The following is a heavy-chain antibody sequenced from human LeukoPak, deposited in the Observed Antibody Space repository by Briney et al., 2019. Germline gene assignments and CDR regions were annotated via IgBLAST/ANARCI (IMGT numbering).Heavy chain of an antibody. V-gene: IGHV3-23*01. D-gene: IGHD3-9*01. CDR2: VSGRDDST. J-gene: IGHJ4*02. CDR3: AKWGDYDILTGYYDPDY. CDR1: GFTFSNHA. Sequence: GGSLRLSCAAYGFTFSNHAIYSVRQARGKGLEWDPAVSGRDDSTYYAACVKGRFTISRDTTKNTLYLQTNSLRAEDTAVYYCAKWGDYDILTGYYDPDYWGQGTLVTVSS.